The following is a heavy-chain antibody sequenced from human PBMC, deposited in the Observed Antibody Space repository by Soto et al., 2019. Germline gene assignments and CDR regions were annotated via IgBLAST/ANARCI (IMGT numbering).Heavy chain of an antibody. V-gene: IGHV2-70*01. D-gene: IGHD6-13*01. CDR3: ARMVASGAFYYYGMDV. J-gene: IGHJ6*02. CDR2: IDWSDDK. Sequence: GSGPTLVNPTHPLTLTCTFSGFSLSTTGMCVSWIRQSPGKALEWLGLIDWSDDKYYNTSLKTRLTISKDTSKNQVVLRMTNMDPVDTATYYCARMVASGAFYYYGMDVWGLGTTVTVSS. CDR1: GFSLSTTGMC.